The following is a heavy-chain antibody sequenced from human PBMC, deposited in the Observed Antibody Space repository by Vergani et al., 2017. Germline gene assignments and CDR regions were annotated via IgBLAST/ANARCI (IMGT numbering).Heavy chain of an antibody. CDR2: PYNRSKWYT. Sequence: QVQLQQSGPGLVKPSQTLSLTCAISGDSVSSNSAAWNWIRQSPSRGLEWLGRPYNRSKWYTDYEVSVKSRITINPDTSKNQFSLQLNSVNPEDQAVYYYARDAGWLRLSLYYFDYWGQGTLVTVSS. CDR3: ARDAGWLRLSLYYFDY. J-gene: IGHJ4*02. V-gene: IGHV6-1*01. D-gene: IGHD5-12*01. CDR1: GDSVSSNSAA.